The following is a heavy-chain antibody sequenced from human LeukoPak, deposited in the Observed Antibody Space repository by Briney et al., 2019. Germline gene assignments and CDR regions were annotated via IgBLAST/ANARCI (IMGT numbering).Heavy chain of an antibody. D-gene: IGHD6-13*01. CDR1: GGSISSYY. Sequence: SETLSLTCTVSGGSISSYYWSWIRQPPGKGLEWIGYIYYSGTTNYNPSLKSRGTISVDTSKNQFSLRLSSVTAADPAVYYCARGVYIAAAQYGYWGQGTLVTVSS. CDR2: IYYSGTT. CDR3: ARGVYIAAAQYGY. V-gene: IGHV4-59*01. J-gene: IGHJ4*02.